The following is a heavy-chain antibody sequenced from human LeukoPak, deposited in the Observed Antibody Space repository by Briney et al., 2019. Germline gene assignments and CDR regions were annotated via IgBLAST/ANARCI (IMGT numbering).Heavy chain of an antibody. CDR2: ISSYNGNT. V-gene: IGHV1-18*01. CDR1: GYTFTSYG. D-gene: IGHD1-26*01. CDR3: ARHPYSGSYHFDY. J-gene: IGHJ4*02. Sequence: ASVKVSCKASGYTFTSYGISWVRQAPGQGLEWMGWISSYNGNTNYAQKLQGRVTMSTDTSTGTAYMELRSLRSDDTAVYYCARHPYSGSYHFDYWGQGTLVTVSS.